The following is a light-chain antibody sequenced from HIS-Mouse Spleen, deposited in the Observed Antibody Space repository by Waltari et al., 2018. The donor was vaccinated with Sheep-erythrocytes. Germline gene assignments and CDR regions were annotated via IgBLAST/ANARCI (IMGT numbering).Light chain of an antibody. CDR2: EVG. Sequence: QSALTQSPSASGSPGQSVTISCTGTSSDVGGYNYVPWYQQHPGKAPNLQIYEVGKRPAWVGNGFAGSKSGSTTSRTVSELQAEGEADYYCSSYAGSNKWVVGGGTKLAVL. V-gene: IGLV2-8*01. CDR1: SSDVGGYNY. CDR3: SSYAGSNKWV. J-gene: IGLJ3*02.